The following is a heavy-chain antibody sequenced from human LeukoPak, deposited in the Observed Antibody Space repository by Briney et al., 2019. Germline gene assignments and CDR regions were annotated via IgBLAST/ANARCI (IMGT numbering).Heavy chain of an antibody. CDR3: AKSSYYDASGYYREYYFDY. V-gene: IGHV3-23*01. D-gene: IGHD3-22*01. CDR1: GFTFSSYG. J-gene: IGHJ4*02. CDR2: ISGSGGST. Sequence: GGSLRLSCAASGFTFSSYGMHWVRQAPGKGLEWVSSISGSGGSTHYADSVKGRFTISRDKTKNTLYLQMNSLRAEDTAVYYCAKSSYYDASGYYREYYFDYWGQGTLVTVSS.